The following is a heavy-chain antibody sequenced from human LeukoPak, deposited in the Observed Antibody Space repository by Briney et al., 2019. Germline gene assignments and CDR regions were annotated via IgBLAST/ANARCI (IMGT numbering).Heavy chain of an antibody. CDR2: ISSGSSYI. J-gene: IGHJ4*02. CDR1: GFTFSSTS. Sequence: GGSLRLSCAASGFTFSSTSMNWVRQAPGKGLEWVSSISSGSSYIFYADSVKGRFTISRDNAKNSLYLQMNSLRAEDTVVYYCAREFFDREGGTTVLDYWGQGTLVTVSS. CDR3: AREFFDREGGTTVLDY. V-gene: IGHV3-21*01. D-gene: IGHD1-26*01.